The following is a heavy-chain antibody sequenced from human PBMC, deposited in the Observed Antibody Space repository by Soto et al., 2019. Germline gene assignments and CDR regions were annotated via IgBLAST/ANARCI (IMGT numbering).Heavy chain of an antibody. J-gene: IGHJ4*02. CDR2: INPNSGGT. CDR3: AREPVTGTPYGFDY. D-gene: IGHD1-7*01. CDR1: GYTFTGYY. Sequence: GASVKVSCKASGYTFTGYYLHWVRQAPGQGLEWMGWINPNSGGTNYAQKFQGRVTMTRDTSISTAYMELSRLRSDGTAVYYCAREPVTGTPYGFDYWGQGTLVTVSS. V-gene: IGHV1-2*02.